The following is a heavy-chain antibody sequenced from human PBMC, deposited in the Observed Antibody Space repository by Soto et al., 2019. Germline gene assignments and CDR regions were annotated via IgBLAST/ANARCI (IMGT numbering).Heavy chain of an antibody. J-gene: IGHJ4*02. Sequence: QVQLVESGGGVVQPGRSLRLSCAASAFTFNFYSMHWVRQAPGKGLEWVAVILFDESKEFYADSVKGRFTISRDNSNNTLYLQMNSLRAEDTAVYYCARGSDFYFGSGNLDYWGQGSLVTVSS. V-gene: IGHV3-30-3*01. CDR2: ILFDESKE. CDR3: ARGSDFYFGSGNLDY. D-gene: IGHD3-10*01. CDR1: AFTFNFYS.